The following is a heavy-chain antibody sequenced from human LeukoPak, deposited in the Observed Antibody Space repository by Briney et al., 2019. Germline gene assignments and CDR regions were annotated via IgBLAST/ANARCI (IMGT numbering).Heavy chain of an antibody. CDR1: GGSISSYY. V-gene: IGHV4-59*08. J-gene: IGHJ5*02. CDR3: ARGVKGDLNWFDP. CDR2: IYFSGST. D-gene: IGHD2-21*02. Sequence: SETLSLTCTVSGGSISSYYWSWVRQPPGEGLEWIGYIYFSGSTNYNPSLKRRVTISGDTSKNQFSLRLSSVTAADTAVYYCARGVKGDLNWFDPWGQGTLVTVSS.